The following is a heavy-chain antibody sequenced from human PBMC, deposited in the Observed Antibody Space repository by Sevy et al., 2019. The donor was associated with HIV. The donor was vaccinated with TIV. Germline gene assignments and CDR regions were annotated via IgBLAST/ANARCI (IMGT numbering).Heavy chain of an antibody. CDR2: IRQDGNEI. J-gene: IGHJ4*02. Sequence: GESLKISCAASGFTFHTYWMQWVRQAPGKGLEWVANIRQDGNEIYYADSVKGRFTISRDNAMQSLFLEMNNLRVGDSGIYYCARRYFDVWGQGTLVTVSS. V-gene: IGHV3-7*01. CDR1: GFTFHTYW. CDR3: ARRYFDV.